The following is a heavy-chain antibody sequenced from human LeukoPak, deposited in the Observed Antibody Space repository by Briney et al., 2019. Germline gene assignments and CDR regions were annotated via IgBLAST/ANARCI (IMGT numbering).Heavy chain of an antibody. J-gene: IGHJ4*02. CDR2: INPSGGST. CDR1: GYTFTNYY. CDR3: ARGRPGIGPPGTWKYFDY. Sequence: ASVTVSCKASGYTFTNYYIHWVRQAPGQGVEWMGIINPSGGSTSYAQKFQGRVTMTRDTSTTTVYMELSSLRSEDTAVYYCARGRPGIGPPGTWKYFDYWGQGTLVTVSS. V-gene: IGHV1-46*01. D-gene: IGHD6-13*01.